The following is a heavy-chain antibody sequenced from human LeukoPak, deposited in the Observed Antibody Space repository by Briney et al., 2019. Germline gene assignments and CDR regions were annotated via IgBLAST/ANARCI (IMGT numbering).Heavy chain of an antibody. Sequence: GGSLRLSCAASGFTFSSYAMSWVRQAPGKGLEWVSAISGSGGSAYYADSVKGRFTISRDNSKNTLYLQMNSLRAEDTAVYYCAKERQVYCSSTGCYHFDYWGQGTLVTVSS. CDR3: AKERQVYCSSTGCYHFDY. V-gene: IGHV3-23*01. D-gene: IGHD2-2*01. CDR1: GFTFSSYA. J-gene: IGHJ4*02. CDR2: ISGSGGSA.